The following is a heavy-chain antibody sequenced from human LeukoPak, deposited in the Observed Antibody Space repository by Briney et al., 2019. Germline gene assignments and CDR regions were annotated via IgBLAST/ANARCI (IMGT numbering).Heavy chain of an antibody. CDR1: GFTFTNHG. Sequence: GGTLRLSCGASGFTFTNHGTSWVRQAPGKGLEWVSAISGSGANTYYTDSVRGRFTISRDQSRKTLYLQMNRLRAEDTAIYYCASHAAYTSDWRARTFDYWGQGTLVTVSS. CDR3: ASHAAYTSDWRARTFDY. V-gene: IGHV3-23*01. D-gene: IGHD6-19*01. CDR2: ISGSGANT. J-gene: IGHJ4*02.